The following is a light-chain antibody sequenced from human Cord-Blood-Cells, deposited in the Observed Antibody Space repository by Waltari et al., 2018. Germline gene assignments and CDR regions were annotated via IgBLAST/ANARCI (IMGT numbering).Light chain of an antibody. CDR3: QQYYSTPWT. CDR2: WAS. J-gene: IGKJ1*01. V-gene: IGKV4-1*01. CDR1: KSVLYSSNNKNY. Sequence: DTVMTQSPDSLAVSLGERATINCKSSKSVLYSSNNKNYLAWYQQKPGQPPKLLIYWASTRESGVPYRFSGSGSGTDFTLTISSLQAEDVAVYYCQQYYSTPWTFGQGTKVEIK.